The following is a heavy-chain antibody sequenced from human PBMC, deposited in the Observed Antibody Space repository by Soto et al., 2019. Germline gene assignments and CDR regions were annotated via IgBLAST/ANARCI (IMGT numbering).Heavy chain of an antibody. J-gene: IGHJ3*02. Sequence: EVQLVESGGGLVQPGGSLRLSCAASGFTFSSYWMSWVRQAPGKGLEWVANIKQDGSEKYYVDSVKGRFTISRDNAKNSLYLQMNSLRAEDTAVYYCARIPHHYYGSGSYYNFPDAFDIWGQGTMVTVSS. CDR2: IKQDGSEK. CDR1: GFTFSSYW. D-gene: IGHD3-10*01. CDR3: ARIPHHYYGSGSYYNFPDAFDI. V-gene: IGHV3-7*01.